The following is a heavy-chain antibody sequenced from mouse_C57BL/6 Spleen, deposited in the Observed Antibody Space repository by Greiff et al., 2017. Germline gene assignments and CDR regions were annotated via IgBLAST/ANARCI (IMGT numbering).Heavy chain of an antibody. V-gene: IGHV1-18*01. CDR3: ARSSSYYYGSPYFDY. CDR1: GYTFTDYY. Sequence: EVQLQQSGPELVKPGASVKIPCKASGYTFTDYYMDWVKQSHGKSLEWIGDINPNNGGTIYNQKFKGKATLTVDKTSSTAYMELRSLTSEDTAVYYCARSSSYYYGSPYFDYWGQGTTLTVSS. CDR2: INPNNGGT. D-gene: IGHD1-1*01. J-gene: IGHJ2*01.